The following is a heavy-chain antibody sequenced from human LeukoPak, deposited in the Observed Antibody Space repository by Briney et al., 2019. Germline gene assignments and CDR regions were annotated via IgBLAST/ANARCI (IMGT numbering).Heavy chain of an antibody. V-gene: IGHV6-1*01. D-gene: IGHD6-13*01. CDR3: ARKIAAAGKGNFDY. CDR2: TYYRSKWYY. CDR1: GDSVSSDSAA. Sequence: SQTLSLTCAISGDSVSSDSAAWNWIRQSPSRSLEWLGRTYYRSKWYYDYAVSVKSRITLNPDTSKNQFSLQLNSVTPEDTAVYYCARKIAAAGKGNFDYWGQGTLVTVSS. J-gene: IGHJ4*02.